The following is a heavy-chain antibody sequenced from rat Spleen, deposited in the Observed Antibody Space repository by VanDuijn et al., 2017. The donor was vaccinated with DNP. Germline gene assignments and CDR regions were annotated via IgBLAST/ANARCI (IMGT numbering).Heavy chain of an antibody. D-gene: IGHD1-7*01. Sequence: EVKLVESGGGLVQPGRSLKLSCAASGFNLKDFWLGWVRQAPGKGLEWFGEINKESSTINYSPSLKDKFTISRDNAQNTLYLQMSKLGSEDTAIYYCARAAYYGYLNYWGQGVMVTVSS. V-gene: IGHV4-2*01. CDR2: INKESSTI. CDR1: GFNLKDFW. CDR3: ARAAYYGYLNY. J-gene: IGHJ2*01.